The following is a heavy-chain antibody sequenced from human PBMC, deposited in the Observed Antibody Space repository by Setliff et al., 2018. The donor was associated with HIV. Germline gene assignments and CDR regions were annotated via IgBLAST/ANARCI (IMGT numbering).Heavy chain of an antibody. J-gene: IGHJ3*01. Sequence: GGSLRLSCAASEFTFNTYSMNWVRLAPGKGLEWVSAISSTSTNVFHADSVKGRLTISRDNARNSLYLQMNSLRAEDTAVYFCARTLQDGITMSLPGAFDLWGQGTMVTVSS. V-gene: IGHV3-21*01. CDR2: ISSTSTNV. CDR1: EFTFNTYS. D-gene: IGHD3-10*02. CDR3: ARTLQDGITMSLPGAFDL.